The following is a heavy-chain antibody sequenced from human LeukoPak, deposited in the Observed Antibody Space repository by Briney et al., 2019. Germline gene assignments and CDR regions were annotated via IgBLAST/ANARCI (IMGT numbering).Heavy chain of an antibody. D-gene: IGHD3-22*01. Sequence: GGSLRLSCAASGFTFSSYSMNWVRQAPGKGLEWVSSISSSSSYIYYADSVKGRFTISRDNAKNSLYLQMNSLRAEDTAMYYCARAAYYDSRGNYYDSKIFDCWGQGTLVTVSS. V-gene: IGHV3-21*04. J-gene: IGHJ4*02. CDR2: ISSSSSYI. CDR3: ARAAYYDSRGNYYDSKIFDC. CDR1: GFTFSSYS.